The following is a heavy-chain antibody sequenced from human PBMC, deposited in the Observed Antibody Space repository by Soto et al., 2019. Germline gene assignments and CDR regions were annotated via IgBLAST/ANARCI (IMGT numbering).Heavy chain of an antibody. Sequence: QVQLVESGGGVVQPGRSLRLSCAASGFTISNYGMHWVRQAPGKGLEWVAVISYDGTITYYADSVKGRFTISRDNSKNSLYLQMNGLRIEDPAVYYCPKTGVGPCSVSIGFSGFFAGMAVWGQGTTVTVSS. CDR3: PKTGVGPCSVSIGFSGFFAGMAV. D-gene: IGHD2-15*01. CDR1: GFTISNYG. V-gene: IGHV3-30*18. CDR2: ISYDGTIT. J-gene: IGHJ6*02.